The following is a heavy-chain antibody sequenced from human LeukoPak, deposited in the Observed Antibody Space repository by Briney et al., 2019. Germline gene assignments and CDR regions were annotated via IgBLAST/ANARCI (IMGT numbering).Heavy chain of an antibody. CDR2: INHSGST. CDR3: ARGQINVDIVATIRAYYFDY. CDR1: GESFSGYY. V-gene: IGHV4-34*01. J-gene: IGHJ4*02. Sequence: SETLSLTCADYGESFSGYYWSWIRQPPGKGLEWIGEINHSGSTNYNPSLKSRVTISVDTSKNQFSLKLGSVTAADTAVYYCARGQINVDIVATIRAYYFDYWGQGTLVTVSS. D-gene: IGHD5-12*01.